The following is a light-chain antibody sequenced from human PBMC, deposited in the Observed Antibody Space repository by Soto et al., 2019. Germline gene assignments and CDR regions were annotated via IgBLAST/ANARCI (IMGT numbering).Light chain of an antibody. V-gene: IGKV3-20*01. J-gene: IGKJ1*01. CDR1: QSVSSSY. Sequence: EIVLTQSAGTLSLSPGERATLSCRARQSVSSSYLTCYQHKPGQAPRLLMYGASSRATGIPDRFSGSGSGTDFTLTISRLEPEDFAVYYCQQYGGSPRPFGQGTKVEIK. CDR3: QQYGGSPRP. CDR2: GAS.